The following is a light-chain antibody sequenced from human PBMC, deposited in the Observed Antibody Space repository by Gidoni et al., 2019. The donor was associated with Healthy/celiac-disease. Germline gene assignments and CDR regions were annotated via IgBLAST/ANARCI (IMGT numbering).Light chain of an antibody. CDR2: EGS. CDR3: CSYAGSSTWVV. Sequence: SALTQPASVSGSPGQSITISCTGTSSDVGSDNLVSWYQQHPGKAPKLMIYEGSKRPSGVSNRVSGSKSGNTASLTISGLQAEDEADYYCCSYAGSSTWVVFGGGTKLTVL. V-gene: IGLV2-23*01. CDR1: SSDVGSDNL. J-gene: IGLJ2*01.